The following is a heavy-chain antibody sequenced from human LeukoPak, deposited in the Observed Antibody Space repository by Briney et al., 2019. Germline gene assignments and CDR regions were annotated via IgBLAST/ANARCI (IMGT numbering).Heavy chain of an antibody. J-gene: IGHJ4*02. CDR2: INPNDGDT. CDR3: ARANFLYCSSTTCLFDY. CDR1: GYTFTDCY. D-gene: IGHD2-2*01. Sequence: ASVKVSCKASGYTFTDCYMHWVRQAPGQGFEWMGWINPNDGDTNYAQKFQGRVTMTRDTSISIAHMEVSRLRSDDTAVYYCARANFLYCSSTTCLFDYWGQGTLVTVSS. V-gene: IGHV1-2*02.